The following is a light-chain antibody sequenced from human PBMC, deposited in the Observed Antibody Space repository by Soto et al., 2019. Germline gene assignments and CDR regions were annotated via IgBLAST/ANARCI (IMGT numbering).Light chain of an antibody. CDR3: QQYNNWPPIT. V-gene: IGKV3-15*01. CDR1: QSVSSN. CDR2: GAS. Sequence: IVMTQSAATLSVSPGERATLSCRASQSVSSNLAWYQQKPGQAPRLLIYGASTRATGIPARLSGSGSGTEFTLTISRLQSEDFAVYYCQQYNNWPPITFGQGTRLEIK. J-gene: IGKJ5*01.